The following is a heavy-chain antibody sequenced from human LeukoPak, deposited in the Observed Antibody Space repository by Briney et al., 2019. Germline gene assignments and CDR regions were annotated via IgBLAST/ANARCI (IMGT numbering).Heavy chain of an antibody. V-gene: IGHV4-38-2*02. CDR3: ARGFRGDNFDY. D-gene: IGHD7-27*01. CDR2: MYYSGST. Sequence: PSETLSLTCSVSGYSISSAYYWGWIRQPPGKGLEWIGTMYYSGSTNYNPSRKSRVTISVDTSKNQFSLKLSSVTAADTAVYFCARGFRGDNFDYWGQGTLVTVSS. J-gene: IGHJ4*02. CDR1: GYSISSAYY.